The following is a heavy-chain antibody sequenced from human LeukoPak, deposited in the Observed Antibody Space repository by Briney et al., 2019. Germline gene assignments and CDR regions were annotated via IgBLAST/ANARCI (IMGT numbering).Heavy chain of an antibody. Sequence: PSETLSLTCTVSGGSIGSYYWSWIRQPPGKGLEWIGYIYYSGSTNYNPSLKSRVTISVDTSKNQFSLKLSSVTAADTAVYYCAREGYYYGMDVWGQGTTVTVSS. J-gene: IGHJ6*02. CDR1: GGSIGSYY. V-gene: IGHV4-59*01. CDR2: IYYSGST. CDR3: AREGYYYGMDV.